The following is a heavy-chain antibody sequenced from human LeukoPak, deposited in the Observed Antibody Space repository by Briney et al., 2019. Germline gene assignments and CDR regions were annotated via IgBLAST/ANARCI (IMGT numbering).Heavy chain of an antibody. CDR2: IYYSGST. CDR3: AAFEYSSSS. Sequence: GSLRLSCAASGFAFSAYSINWIRQPPGKGLEWIGYIYYSGSTNYNPSLKSRVTISVDTSKNQFSLKLSSVTAADTAVYYCAAFEYSSSSWGQGTLVTVSS. D-gene: IGHD6-6*01. CDR1: GFAFSAYS. J-gene: IGHJ4*02. V-gene: IGHV4-59*08.